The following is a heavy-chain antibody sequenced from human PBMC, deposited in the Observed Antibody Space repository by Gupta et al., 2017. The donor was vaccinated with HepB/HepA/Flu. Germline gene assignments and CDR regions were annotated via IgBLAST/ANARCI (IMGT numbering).Heavy chain of an antibody. CDR3: TTDRGYSGYRGYYYYMDV. V-gene: IGHV3-15*01. CDR1: GFTFSNAC. CDR2: IKSKTDGGTT. D-gene: IGHD5-12*01. J-gene: IGHJ6*03. Sequence: EVQLVESGGGLVKRGGSLRLSCAASGFTFSNACLSWVRQVPGKGLECVGRIKSKTDGGTTDYAAPVKGRFTISKDDSKNTLYLQINSLKTEDTAVYYCTTDRGYSGYRGYYYYMDVWGKGTTVTVSS.